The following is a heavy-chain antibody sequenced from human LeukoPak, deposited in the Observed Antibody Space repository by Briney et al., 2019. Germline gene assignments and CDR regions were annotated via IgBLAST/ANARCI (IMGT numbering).Heavy chain of an antibody. Sequence: YYMSWIRQAPGKGLEWIGSIYYSGSTYYNPSLKSRVTISAETSKNQFSLTLTSVTAADTSVYYCARHDPYYYGSGSMLHNAFDIWGQGTMVTVSS. D-gene: IGHD3-10*01. CDR3: ARHDPYYYGSGSMLHNAFDI. J-gene: IGHJ3*02. CDR2: IYYSGST. CDR1: YY. V-gene: IGHV4-39*01.